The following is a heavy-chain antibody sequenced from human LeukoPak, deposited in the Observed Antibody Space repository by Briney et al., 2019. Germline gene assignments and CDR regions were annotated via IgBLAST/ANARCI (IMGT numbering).Heavy chain of an antibody. J-gene: IGHJ4*02. Sequence: ASVNVSCKASGFTFTSSAMQWVRQARGQRLEWIGWIFVGSGNTNYAQKFQERVTITGDMSTSTAYMELSSLRSEDTAVYYCAAEGYYDYVWGSYRFDYWGQGTLVTVSS. CDR1: GFTFTSSA. D-gene: IGHD3-16*01. V-gene: IGHV1-58*02. CDR3: AAEGYYDYVWGSYRFDY. CDR2: IFVGSGNT.